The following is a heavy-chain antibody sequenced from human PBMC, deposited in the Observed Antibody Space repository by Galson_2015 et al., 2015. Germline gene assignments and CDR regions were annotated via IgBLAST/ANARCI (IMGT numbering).Heavy chain of an antibody. Sequence: SVKVSCKASGYTFTSYYMHWVRQAPGQGLEWMGIINPSGGSTSYAQKSQGRVTMTRDTSTSTVYMELSSLRSEDTAVYYCARDFSGGYYDFDYWGQGTLVTVSS. J-gene: IGHJ4*02. D-gene: IGHD1-26*01. CDR1: GYTFTSYY. CDR3: ARDFSGGYYDFDY. CDR2: INPSGGST. V-gene: IGHV1-46*01.